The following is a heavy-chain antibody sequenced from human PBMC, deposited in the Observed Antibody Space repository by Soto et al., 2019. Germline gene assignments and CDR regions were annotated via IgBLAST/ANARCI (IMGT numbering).Heavy chain of an antibody. V-gene: IGHV3-23*01. CDR1: GFTFSSYG. Sequence: GGSLRLSCAASGFTFSSYGMHWVRQAPGKGLEWVSAISGSGGSTYYADSVKGRFTISRDNSKNTLYLQMNSLRAEDTAVYYCAKAQPGAVVTATPLDYWGQGTLVTVPS. D-gene: IGHD2-21*02. CDR2: ISGSGGST. J-gene: IGHJ4*02. CDR3: AKAQPGAVVTATPLDY.